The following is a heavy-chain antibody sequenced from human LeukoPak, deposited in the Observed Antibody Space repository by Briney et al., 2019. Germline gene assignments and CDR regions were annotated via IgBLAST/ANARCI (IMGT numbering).Heavy chain of an antibody. CDR1: GFAFNTYA. V-gene: IGHV3-33*01. J-gene: IGHJ4*02. CDR2: IWHDGSHK. CDR3: ARETFGSGSYPDF. Sequence: PSGGSLRLSCAASGFAFNTYAMHWVRQAPGQGLEWVALIWHDGSHKFYSNSVRGQFTISRDNSKNTVSLQMNNLRPEDTAVYYCARETFGSGSYPDFWGQGTLVTVSS. D-gene: IGHD3-10*01.